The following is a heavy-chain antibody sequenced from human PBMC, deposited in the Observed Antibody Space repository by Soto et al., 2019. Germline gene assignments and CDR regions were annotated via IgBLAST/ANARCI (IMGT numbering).Heavy chain of an antibody. CDR3: ARDPMTTLVDYYYYGMDV. Sequence: ASVKVSCKASGYTFTSYGISWVRQAPGQGLEWMGWISAYNGNTNYAQKLQGRVTMTTDTSTSTAYMELRSLRSDDTAVYYCARDPMTTLVDYYYYGMDVWGQGTTVTVSS. D-gene: IGHD4-4*01. V-gene: IGHV1-18*01. CDR2: ISAYNGNT. CDR1: GYTFTSYG. J-gene: IGHJ6*02.